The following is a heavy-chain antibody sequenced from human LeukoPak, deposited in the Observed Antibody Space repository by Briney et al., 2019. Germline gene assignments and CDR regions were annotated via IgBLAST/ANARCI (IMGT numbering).Heavy chain of an antibody. CDR2: SNPSGGST. J-gene: IGHJ6*02. Sequence: ASVKVSCKASGYTFTSYYMHWVRQAPGQGLEWMGISNPSGGSTSYAQKFQGRVTMTRDTSTSTVYMELRSLRSDDTAVYYCARDIAAVPLLYYGMDVWGQGTTVIVSS. CDR1: GYTFTSYY. D-gene: IGHD2-21*01. CDR3: ARDIAAVPLLYYGMDV. V-gene: IGHV1-46*01.